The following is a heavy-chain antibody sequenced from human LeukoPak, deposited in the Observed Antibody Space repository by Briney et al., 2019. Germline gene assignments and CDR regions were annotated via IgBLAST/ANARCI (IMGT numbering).Heavy chain of an antibody. Sequence: PGRSLRLSCAASGFTFSSYAMHWVRQAPGKGLEWVAVISYDGSNKYYADSVKGRFTISRDNSKNTLYLQMNSLRAEDTAVYYCARETMVRYDYWGQGTLVTVSS. J-gene: IGHJ4*02. CDR1: GFTFSSYA. D-gene: IGHD3-10*01. CDR3: ARETMVRYDY. V-gene: IGHV3-30-3*01. CDR2: ISYDGSNK.